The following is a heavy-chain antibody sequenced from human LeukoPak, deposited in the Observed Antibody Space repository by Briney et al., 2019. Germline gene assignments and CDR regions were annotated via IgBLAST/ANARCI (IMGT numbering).Heavy chain of an antibody. CDR2: ISGSGGST. V-gene: IGHV3-23*01. J-gene: IGHJ5*02. CDR1: GFTFSSYA. CDR3: AREAYYGSGDLNWFDP. D-gene: IGHD3-10*01. Sequence: QPGGSLRLSWAASGFTFSSYAMSWVRQAPGKGLEWVSAISGSGGSTYYGGSTYYADSVKGRFTISRDNSKNTVYLQMNSLRAEDTAVYYCAREAYYGSGDLNWFDPWGQGTLVTVSS.